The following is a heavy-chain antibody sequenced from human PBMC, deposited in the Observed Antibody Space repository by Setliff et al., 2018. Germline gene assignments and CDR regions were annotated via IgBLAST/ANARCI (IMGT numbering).Heavy chain of an antibody. CDR1: GYTFTGYY. CDR2: IDPSGDYT. V-gene: IGHV1-46*01. CDR3: VRDRAAIVVGPPTAAFDI. D-gene: IGHD2-2*01. Sequence: ASVKVSCKASGYTFTGYYMHWVRQAPGQGLEWMGIIDPSGDYTNYAQKFQGRVTMTRDTSTTTVYMELSSLRSDDTAQYYCVRDRAAIVVGPPTAAFDIWGQGTMVTVSS. J-gene: IGHJ3*02.